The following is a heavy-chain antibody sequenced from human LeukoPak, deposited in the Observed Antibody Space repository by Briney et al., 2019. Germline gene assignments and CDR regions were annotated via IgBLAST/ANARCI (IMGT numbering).Heavy chain of an antibody. Sequence: ASVKASCKASGYTFTGYYMHWVRQAPGQGLEWMGWINPNSGGTNYAQKFQGRVTMTRDTSISTAYMELSRLRSDDTAVYYCAREIVPAAMLDYWGQGTLVTVSS. J-gene: IGHJ4*02. CDR2: INPNSGGT. CDR1: GYTFTGYY. V-gene: IGHV1-2*02. CDR3: AREIVPAAMLDY. D-gene: IGHD2-2*01.